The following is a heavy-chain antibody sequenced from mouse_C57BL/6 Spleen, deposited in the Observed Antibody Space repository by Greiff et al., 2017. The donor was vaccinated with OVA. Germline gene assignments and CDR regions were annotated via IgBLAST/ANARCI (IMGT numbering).Heavy chain of an antibody. J-gene: IGHJ2*01. V-gene: IGHV1-64*01. Sequence: QVQLKQPGAELVKPGASVKLSCKASGYTFTSYWMHWVKQRPGQGLEWIGMIHPNSGSTNYNEKFKSKATLTVDKSSSTAYMQLSSLTSEDSAVYYCARWVRVDFDYWGQGTTLTVSS. CDR3: ARWVRVDFDY. CDR1: GYTFTSYW. D-gene: IGHD1-1*01. CDR2: IHPNSGST.